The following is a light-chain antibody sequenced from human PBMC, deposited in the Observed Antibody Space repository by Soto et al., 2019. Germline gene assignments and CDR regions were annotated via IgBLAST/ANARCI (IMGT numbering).Light chain of an antibody. V-gene: IGKV4-1*01. CDR2: WAS. Sequence: DFVMTQSPDSLAVSLGERATINCKSSQSVLYSSNNKNYLAWYQLKPGQPPKLLIAWASTRESGVPDRFTGSGSGTDFTLTISSLQAEDVAVYYCQQYYITPYTFGQGTKLDI. J-gene: IGKJ2*01. CDR1: QSVLYSSNNKNY. CDR3: QQYYITPYT.